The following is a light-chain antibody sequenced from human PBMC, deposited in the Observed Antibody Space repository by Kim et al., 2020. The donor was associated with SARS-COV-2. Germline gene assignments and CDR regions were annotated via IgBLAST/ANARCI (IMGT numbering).Light chain of an antibody. J-gene: IGLJ3*02. V-gene: IGLV7-46*01. CDR3: LLFYSGHRV. CDR2: DTD. CDR1: TGAVTSDHY. Sequence: QAAVTQEPSLTVSPGGTVTLTCGSSTGAVTSDHYPYWFQQKPGQAPRTLIYDTDNKHSWTPARFTGSLLGGKAALTLSGVQREDEADYYCLLFYSGHRVFGGGTQLTVL.